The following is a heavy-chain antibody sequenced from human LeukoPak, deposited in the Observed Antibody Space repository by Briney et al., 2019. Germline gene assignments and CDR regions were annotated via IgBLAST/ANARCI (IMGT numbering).Heavy chain of an antibody. CDR2: IGGSGGST. J-gene: IGHJ4*02. CDR3: AKGTVTGYFPQYYFDY. CDR1: GFTFSSYA. Sequence: PGGSLRLSCAASGFTFSSYAMSWVRQAPGKGLEWVSAIGGSGGSTYYADSVKGRFTISRDNSKNTLYLQMNSLRAEDTAVYYCAKGTVTGYFPQYYFDYWGQGTLVTVSS. V-gene: IGHV3-23*01. D-gene: IGHD3-9*01.